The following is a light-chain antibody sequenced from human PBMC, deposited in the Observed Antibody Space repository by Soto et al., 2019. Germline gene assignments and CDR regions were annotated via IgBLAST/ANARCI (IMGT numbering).Light chain of an antibody. V-gene: IGKV3-20*01. Sequence: EIVLTQSPGTLSLSPGERATLSCRASQSVRSSYLAWYQQKPGQAPRLLMYGASSRATCIPDRFSGSGSGTDFTLTISRLEPEDFAVYYCQQYGSSPITFGQGTRLEIK. J-gene: IGKJ5*01. CDR3: QQYGSSPIT. CDR2: GAS. CDR1: QSVRSSY.